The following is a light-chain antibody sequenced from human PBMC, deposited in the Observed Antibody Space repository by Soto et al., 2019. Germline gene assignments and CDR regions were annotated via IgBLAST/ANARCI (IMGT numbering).Light chain of an antibody. Sequence: AIRRTQSPSSLSASTGDRVTITCRASQGISSYLAWYQQKPGKAPKLLIYAASTLQSGVPSRFSGSGSGTDFTLTISCLQSEDFATYYCQQYYSYPPTFGQGTKV. J-gene: IGKJ1*01. CDR3: QQYYSYPPT. V-gene: IGKV1-8*01. CDR2: AAS. CDR1: QGISSY.